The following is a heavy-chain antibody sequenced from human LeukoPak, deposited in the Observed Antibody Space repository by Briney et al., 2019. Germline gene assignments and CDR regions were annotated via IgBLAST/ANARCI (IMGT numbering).Heavy chain of an antibody. CDR1: GFSFSSSA. D-gene: IGHD2-21*02. V-gene: IGHV3-73*01. Sequence: PGGSLRLSCTVSGFSFSSSAIHWVRQSPGKGLEWVGRIRSKTNNYATTYGASVKGRFIISRDDSKNTAYLQMNSLKTEDTAKYYCARHDNGDYVPGYFQRWGQGTLVIVSA. CDR3: ARHDNGDYVPGYFQR. J-gene: IGHJ1*01. CDR2: IRSKTNNYAT.